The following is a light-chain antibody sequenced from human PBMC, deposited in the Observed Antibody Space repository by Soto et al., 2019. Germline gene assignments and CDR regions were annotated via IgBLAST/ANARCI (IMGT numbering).Light chain of an antibody. CDR2: EVS. CDR1: SSDVGGYNQ. J-gene: IGLJ2*01. CDR3: SSYTSTSTRV. Sequence: QSALTQPASVSGSPGQSITISCAGTSSDVGGYNQVSWYQQHPGKAPKLMIYEVSNRPSGVSNRFSASQSGNTASLTISGLQAEDEADYYCSSYTSTSTRVFGGGTKLTVL. V-gene: IGLV2-14*01.